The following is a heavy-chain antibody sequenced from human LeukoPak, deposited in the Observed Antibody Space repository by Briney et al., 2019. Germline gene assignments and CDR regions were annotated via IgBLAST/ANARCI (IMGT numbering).Heavy chain of an antibody. Sequence: SGTLSLTCAVSGYSISSGYYWGWIRQPPRKGLDWVGSIYHNGNTYYNPSLKSRVTILVDRSKNQFSLTMTSVTAADTAVYYCAREGTHTTNWYHWFDPWGQGTLVSVSA. D-gene: IGHD1-1*01. J-gene: IGHJ5*02. V-gene: IGHV4-38-2*02. CDR2: IYHNGNT. CDR1: GYSISSGYY. CDR3: AREGTHTTNWYHWFDP.